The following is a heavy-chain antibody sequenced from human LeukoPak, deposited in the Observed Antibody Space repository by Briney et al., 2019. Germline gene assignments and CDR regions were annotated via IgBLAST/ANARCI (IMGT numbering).Heavy chain of an antibody. CDR3: ARGADIVVNYYYGMDV. V-gene: IGHV3-23*01. Sequence: PGGSLRLSCAASGFTFSSYAMSWVRQAPGKGLEWVSAISGSGGSTYYADSVKGRFTISRDNSKNTLYLQMNSLRAEDTAVYYCARGADIVVNYYYGMDVWGQGTTVTVSS. CDR2: ISGSGGST. D-gene: IGHD2-2*01. CDR1: GFTFSSYA. J-gene: IGHJ6*02.